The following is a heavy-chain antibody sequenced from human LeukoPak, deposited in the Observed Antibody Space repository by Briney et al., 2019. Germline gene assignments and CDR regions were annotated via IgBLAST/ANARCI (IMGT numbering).Heavy chain of an antibody. CDR2: IHSDGSGA. J-gene: IGHJ4*02. CDR1: GFTFSNYW. V-gene: IGHV3-74*01. CDR3: ARELERHGFDY. Sequence: PGGSLRLSCAASGFTFSNYWMNWVRQAPGKGLVCVSHIHSDGSGASYADSVKGRFTISRDNAKNTLYLQMNSLRAEDTAVYYCARELERHGFDYWGQGTLVTVSS. D-gene: IGHD1-1*01.